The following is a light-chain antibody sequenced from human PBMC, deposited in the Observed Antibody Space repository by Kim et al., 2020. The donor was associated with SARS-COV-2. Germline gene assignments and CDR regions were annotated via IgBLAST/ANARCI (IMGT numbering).Light chain of an antibody. CDR2: EVN. Sequence: QSALTQPPSASGSPGQSVTISCTGSSSDIGYYNYVSWYQQHPGKAPTLMIYEVNKRPSGVPDRFSGSKSGNTASLTVSGLQAEDEADYYCSSYAGSNKGVFGEGTQLTVL. J-gene: IGLJ3*02. V-gene: IGLV2-8*01. CDR1: SSDIGYYNY. CDR3: SSYAGSNKGV.